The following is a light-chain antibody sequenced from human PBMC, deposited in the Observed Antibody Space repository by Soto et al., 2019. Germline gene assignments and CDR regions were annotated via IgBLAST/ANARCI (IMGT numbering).Light chain of an antibody. CDR2: EVT. J-gene: IGLJ1*01. Sequence: QSVLTQPASVSGSPEQSITISCTGTSSDVGGYEYVSWYQQHPGTAPRLIIYEVTNRPSGVSNRFFSSKSGNTASLTISGLQAEDEGDYYCTSYKSTSTQVFGTGTKV. V-gene: IGLV2-14*01. CDR3: TSYKSTSTQV. CDR1: SSDVGGYEY.